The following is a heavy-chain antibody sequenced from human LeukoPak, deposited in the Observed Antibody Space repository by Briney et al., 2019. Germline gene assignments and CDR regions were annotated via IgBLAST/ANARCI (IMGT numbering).Heavy chain of an antibody. J-gene: IGHJ4*02. CDR1: GGSISSRGYY. V-gene: IGHV4-39*01. CDR2: IYYSGTT. CDR3: ARQKGNFDH. Sequence: PSETLSLTCTVSGGSISSRGYYWGWVRQPPGKGLEWIGSIYYSGTTYYNPSLKSRVTISVDTSKNQFSLKLSSVTAADTAIYYCARQKGNFDHWGQGTLVTVSS. D-gene: IGHD3-10*01.